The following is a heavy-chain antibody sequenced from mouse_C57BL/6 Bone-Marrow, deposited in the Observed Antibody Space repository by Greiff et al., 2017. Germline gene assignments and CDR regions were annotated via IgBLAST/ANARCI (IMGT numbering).Heavy chain of an antibody. V-gene: IGHV1-81*01. CDR3: ARRDYGSSWYFDV. CDR1: GYTFTSYG. CDR2: IYPRSGNT. Sequence: QVQLQQSGAELARPGASVKLSCKASGYTFTSYGISWVKQRTGQGLEWIGEIYPRSGNTYYNEKFKGKDTLTADKSSSTAYMELRSLTSEDSAVYFCARRDYGSSWYFDVWGTGTTVTVSS. J-gene: IGHJ1*03. D-gene: IGHD1-1*01.